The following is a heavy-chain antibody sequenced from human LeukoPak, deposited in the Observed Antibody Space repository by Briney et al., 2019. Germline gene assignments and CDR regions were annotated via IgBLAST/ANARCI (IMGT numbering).Heavy chain of an antibody. CDR1: GGSISRYY. CDR3: TRHLNQLLGWFDP. CDR2: IFHSGTT. J-gene: IGHJ5*02. D-gene: IGHD2-2*01. Sequence: NPSETLSLTCTVSGGSISRYYWSWIRQPPGKGLEWMGYIFHSGTTNYNPSLKSRVTISIDTSKNQFSLKLSSVTAADTAVYYCTRHLNQLLGWFDPWGQGTLVTVSS. V-gene: IGHV4-59*01.